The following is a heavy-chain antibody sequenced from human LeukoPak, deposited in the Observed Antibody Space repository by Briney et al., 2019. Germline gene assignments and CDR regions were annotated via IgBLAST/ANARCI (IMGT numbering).Heavy chain of an antibody. V-gene: IGHV3-66*02. J-gene: IGHJ5*02. D-gene: IGHD6-13*01. CDR2: IYSGGTT. Sequence: GGSLRLSCAASGFTVSSNSMTWVRQAPGKGLEWVSVIYSGGTTYYADSVKGRFTISRDNSKNTLYLQMNSLRVEDTAVYYCASSSWSRSNWFDPWGQGPLVTVSS. CDR3: ASSSWSRSNWFDP. CDR1: GFTVSSNS.